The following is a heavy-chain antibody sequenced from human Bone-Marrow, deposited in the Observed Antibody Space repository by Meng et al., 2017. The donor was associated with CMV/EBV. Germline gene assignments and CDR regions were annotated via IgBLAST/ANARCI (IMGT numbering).Heavy chain of an antibody. CDR1: FIFSDHY. D-gene: IGHD1-26*01. V-gene: IGHV3-72*01. Sequence: FIFSDHYIDWVRQVPGKGLEWVVRIRNKVNSYTTEYAASVRGRFTISRDDSENSVYLQMDSLRIEDTAVYYCARVRKGLVGQTTFDYWGQGALVTVSS. CDR3: ARVRKGLVGQTTFDY. CDR2: IRNKVNSYTT. J-gene: IGHJ4*02.